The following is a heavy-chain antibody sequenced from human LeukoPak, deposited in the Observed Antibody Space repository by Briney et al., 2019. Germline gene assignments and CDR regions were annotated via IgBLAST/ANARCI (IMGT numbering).Heavy chain of an antibody. J-gene: IGHJ4*02. Sequence: PGGSLRLSCATSGFTFSTYAMSWVRQAPGKGLEWVATINQDGSEKYYVDSVKGRFTISRDNANNSLYLEMNSLRAEDTAVYYCARDWSGVSMFNDCWGQGTLVTVSS. CDR3: ARDWSGVSMFNDC. V-gene: IGHV3-7*04. CDR1: GFTFSTYA. D-gene: IGHD3-3*01. CDR2: INQDGSEK.